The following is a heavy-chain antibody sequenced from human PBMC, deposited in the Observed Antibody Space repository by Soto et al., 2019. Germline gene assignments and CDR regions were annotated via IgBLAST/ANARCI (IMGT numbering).Heavy chain of an antibody. Sequence: EVQLVESGGGLVKPGGSLRLSCAASGFTVGTYSMNWVRQAPGKGLEWVSSISTSGEYIYYADSVKGRATISRDNAKNALYLQMNSLRAEDTAVYYCARPLNYFGDYTDAFDVCGQGTLVTVAS. J-gene: IGHJ3*01. CDR1: GFTVGTYS. CDR2: ISTSGEYI. D-gene: IGHD4-17*01. V-gene: IGHV3-21*01. CDR3: ARPLNYFGDYTDAFDV.